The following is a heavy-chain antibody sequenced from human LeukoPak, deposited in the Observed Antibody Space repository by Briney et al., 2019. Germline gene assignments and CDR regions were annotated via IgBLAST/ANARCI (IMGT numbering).Heavy chain of an antibody. CDR3: ASWIKSRYFDY. V-gene: IGHV3-9*01. Sequence: PGRSLRLSCAASGFTFDDYAMHWVRQAPGKGLEWVSGISWNSGSIGYADSVKGRFTISRDNAKNSLYLQMNSLRAEDTALYYCASWIKSRYFDYWGQGTLVTVSS. J-gene: IGHJ4*02. CDR1: GFTFDDYA. CDR2: ISWNSGSI. D-gene: IGHD2-2*03.